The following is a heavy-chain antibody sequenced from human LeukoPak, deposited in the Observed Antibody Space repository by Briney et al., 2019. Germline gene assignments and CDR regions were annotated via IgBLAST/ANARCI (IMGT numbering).Heavy chain of an antibody. CDR3: ARDINYDSSGGDL. CDR1: GFTFSSYA. D-gene: IGHD3-22*01. V-gene: IGHV3-30-3*01. J-gene: IGHJ2*01. CDR2: ISYDGSYT. Sequence: PGGSLRLSCAASGFTFSSYAMHWVRQAPGKGLEWVAVISYDGSYTYYADSVKGRFTISRDNSKNTLYLQMNSLRAEDTAVYYCARDINYDSSGGDLWGRGTLVTVSS.